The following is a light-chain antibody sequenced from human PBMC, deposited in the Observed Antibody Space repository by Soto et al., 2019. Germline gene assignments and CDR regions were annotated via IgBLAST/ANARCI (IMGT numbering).Light chain of an antibody. CDR1: SSDIGSYNC. Sequence: QSALTQPPSVSGSPGQSVILSCTGTSSDIGSYNCVSWYQQSPGTAPKVMIFDVTNRPSGVPGRFSGSKSGNTASLTISGLRAEEEADYYCSSCASGSTLIFGGGTKLTVL. CDR3: SSCASGSTLI. J-gene: IGLJ2*01. V-gene: IGLV2-18*02. CDR2: DVT.